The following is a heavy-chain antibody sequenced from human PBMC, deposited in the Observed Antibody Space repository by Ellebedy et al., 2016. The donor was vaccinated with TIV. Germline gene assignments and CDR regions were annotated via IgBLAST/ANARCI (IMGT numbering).Heavy chain of an antibody. CDR2: IYSGGST. CDR1: GFTVSSNY. CDR3: ARSYDSSGFADY. J-gene: IGHJ4*02. D-gene: IGHD3-22*01. Sequence: GGSLRLSXAASGFTVSSNYMSWVRQAPGKGLEWVSVIYSGGSTYYADSVKGRFTISRDNSKNTLYLQMNSLRAEDTAVYYCARSYDSSGFADYWGQGTLVTVSS. V-gene: IGHV3-66*01.